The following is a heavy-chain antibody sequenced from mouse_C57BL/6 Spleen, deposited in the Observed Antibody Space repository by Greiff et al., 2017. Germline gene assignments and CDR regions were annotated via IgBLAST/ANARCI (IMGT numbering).Heavy chain of an antibody. CDR2: INPGSGGT. Sequence: VQLQQSGAELVRPGTSVKVSCKASGYAFTNYLIEWVKQRPGQGLEWIGVINPGSGGTNYNEKFKGKATLTADKSSSTAYMQLSSLTSEDSAVYFCARGGDYDGGLYFDYWGQGTTLTVSS. J-gene: IGHJ2*01. CDR1: GYAFTNYL. D-gene: IGHD2-4*01. CDR3: ARGGDYDGGLYFDY. V-gene: IGHV1-54*01.